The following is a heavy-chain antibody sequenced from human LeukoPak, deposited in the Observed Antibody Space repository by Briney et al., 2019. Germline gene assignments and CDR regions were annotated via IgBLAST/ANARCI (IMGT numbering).Heavy chain of an antibody. CDR3: ARISALYSSSSRDSDY. CDR2: IIPIFGTA. Sequence: SVKVSCKASGGTFSSYAISWVRQAPGQGLEWMGGIIPIFGTANYAQKFQGRVTITTDESTSPAYMELSSLRSEDTAVYYCARISALYSSSSRDSDYWGQGALVTVAS. J-gene: IGHJ4*02. D-gene: IGHD6-6*01. CDR1: GGTFSSYA. V-gene: IGHV1-69*05.